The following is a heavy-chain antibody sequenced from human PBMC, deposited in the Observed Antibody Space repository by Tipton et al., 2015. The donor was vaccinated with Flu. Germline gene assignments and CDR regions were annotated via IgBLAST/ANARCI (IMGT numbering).Heavy chain of an antibody. V-gene: IGHV4-59*01. J-gene: IGHJ4*02. Sequence: TLSLTCTVSGGSISSYYWSWIRQPPGKGLEWIGYIYYSGSTNYNPSLKSRVTISVDTSKNQFSLKLSSVTAADTAVYYCARGRGIEAAGPCDYWGQGTLVTVSS. CDR3: ARGRGIEAAGPCDY. CDR1: GGSISSYY. CDR2: IYYSGST. D-gene: IGHD6-13*01.